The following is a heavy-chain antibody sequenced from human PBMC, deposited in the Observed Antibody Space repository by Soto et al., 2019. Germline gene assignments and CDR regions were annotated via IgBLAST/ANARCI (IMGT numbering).Heavy chain of an antibody. CDR1: GFTFSSYS. D-gene: IGHD6-6*01. CDR2: ISSGSITI. CDR3: ARGGSSSDNGMDV. J-gene: IGHJ6*02. V-gene: IGHV3-48*02. Sequence: EVQLVESGGGLVQPGGSLRLSCAASGFTFSSYSMNWVRQAPGKGLEWVSYISSGSITIYYADSVKGRFTISRDNAKNALYLQMNSLRDEDTAVYYCARGGSSSDNGMDVWGQGTTVTVSS.